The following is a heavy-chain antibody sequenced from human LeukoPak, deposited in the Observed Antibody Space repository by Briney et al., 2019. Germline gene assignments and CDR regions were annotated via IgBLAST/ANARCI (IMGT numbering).Heavy chain of an antibody. CDR2: INHSGGT. V-gene: IGHV4-34*01. D-gene: IGHD3-10*01. CDR1: GGSFSGYS. CDR3: ARGVDYYGV. J-gene: IGHJ4*02. Sequence: SETLSLTCAVYGGSFSGYSWNWIRQPPAKGLEWIGEINHSGGTNYNPSLRSRVTISVDTSKKQFSLKLSSVTAADTAVYYCARGVDYYGVWGQGTLVTVSS.